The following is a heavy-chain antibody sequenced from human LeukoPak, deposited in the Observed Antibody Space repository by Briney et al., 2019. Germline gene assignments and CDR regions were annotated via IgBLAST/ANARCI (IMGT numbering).Heavy chain of an antibody. CDR1: GFTFSSYG. Sequence: PGGSLRLSCAASGFTFSSYGMHWVRQAPGKGLEWVAVIWYGGSNKYYADSVKGRFTISRDNSKNTLYLQMNSLRAEDTAVYYCAMAHGSGSYDVVYWGQGTLVTVSS. J-gene: IGHJ4*02. CDR2: IWYGGSNK. CDR3: AMAHGSGSYDVVY. V-gene: IGHV3-33*08. D-gene: IGHD3-10*01.